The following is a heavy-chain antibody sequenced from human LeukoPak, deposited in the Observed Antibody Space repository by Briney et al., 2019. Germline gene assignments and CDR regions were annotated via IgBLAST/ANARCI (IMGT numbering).Heavy chain of an antibody. D-gene: IGHD6-13*01. CDR3: ARDASWYSSSERNWFDP. CDR2: INPNSGGT. Sequence: ASVKVSCKASGYTFTGYYMHWVRQAPGQGLEWMGWINPNSGGTNYAQKFQGRVTMTRDTSISTAYMELSRLRSDDTAVYYCARDASWYSSSERNWFDPWGQGTLVTVSS. J-gene: IGHJ5*02. V-gene: IGHV1-2*02. CDR1: GYTFTGYY.